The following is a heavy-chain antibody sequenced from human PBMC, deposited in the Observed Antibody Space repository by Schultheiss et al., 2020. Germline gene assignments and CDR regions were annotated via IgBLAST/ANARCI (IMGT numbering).Heavy chain of an antibody. CDR3: ARISRPVKVIDY. CDR2: IYHSGST. V-gene: IGHV4-4*02. CDR1: GGSISSSNW. Sequence: SETLSLTCAVSGGSISSSNWWSWVRQPPGKGLEWIGEIYHSGSTNYNPSLKSRVTISVDTSKNQFSLKLSSVTAADTAVYYCARISRPVKVIDYWGQGTLVTVSS. D-gene: IGHD3-3*02. J-gene: IGHJ4*02.